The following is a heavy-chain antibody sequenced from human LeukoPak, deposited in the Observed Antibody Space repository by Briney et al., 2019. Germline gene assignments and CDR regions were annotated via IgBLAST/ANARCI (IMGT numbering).Heavy chain of an antibody. D-gene: IGHD3-10*01. V-gene: IGHV4-59*01. CDR2: IYHSGST. CDR1: GGSISSYY. Sequence: PSETLSLTCTVSGGSISSYYWSWIRQPPGKGLEWIGYIYHSGSTKYNPSLKSRVTISVDTSKNQFSLKLSSVTAADTAVYYCARGPPNYYGSGSYYYYYYMDVWGKGTTVTVSS. CDR3: ARGPPNYYGSGSYYYYYYMDV. J-gene: IGHJ6*03.